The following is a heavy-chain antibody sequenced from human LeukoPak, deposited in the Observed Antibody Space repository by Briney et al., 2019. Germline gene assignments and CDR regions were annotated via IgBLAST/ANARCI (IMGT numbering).Heavy chain of an antibody. CDR3: ARGSALLALSFDY. CDR1: GGIFSSYA. D-gene: IGHD2-15*01. Sequence: SVKVSCKASGGIFSSYAISWVRQAPGQGLEWMGGIIPIFGTANYAQKFQGRVTITADESTSTAYMELSSLRSEDTAVCYCARGSALLALSFDYWGQGTLVTVSS. CDR2: IIPIFGTA. V-gene: IGHV1-69*13. J-gene: IGHJ4*02.